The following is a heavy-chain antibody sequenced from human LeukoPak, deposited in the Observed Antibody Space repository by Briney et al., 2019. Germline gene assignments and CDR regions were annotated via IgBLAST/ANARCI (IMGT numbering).Heavy chain of an antibody. CDR1: GFTFSSYW. J-gene: IGHJ1*01. D-gene: IGHD6-19*01. CDR2: IKQDGSEK. V-gene: IGHV3-7*01. Sequence: GGSLRLSCAASGFTFSSYWMSWVRQAPGKGLEWVANIKQDGSEKYYVDSVEGRFTISRDNAKNSLYLQMNSLRAEDTAVYYCARDQVEQWLVPEYFQHWGQGTLVTVSS. CDR3: ARDQVEQWLVPEYFQH.